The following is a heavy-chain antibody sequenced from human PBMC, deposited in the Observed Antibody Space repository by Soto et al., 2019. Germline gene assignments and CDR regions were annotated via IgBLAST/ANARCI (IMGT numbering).Heavy chain of an antibody. CDR3: ARGAGYCSSTSCYIGSFDY. V-gene: IGHV4-59*01. CDR1: GGSISSYY. Sequence: SETLSLTCTVSGGSISSYYWSWIRQPPGKGLEWIGYIYYSESTNYNPSLKSRVTISVDTSKNQFSLKLSSVTAADTAVYYCARGAGYCSSTSCYIGSFDYWGQGTLVTVSS. D-gene: IGHD2-2*02. J-gene: IGHJ4*02. CDR2: IYYSEST.